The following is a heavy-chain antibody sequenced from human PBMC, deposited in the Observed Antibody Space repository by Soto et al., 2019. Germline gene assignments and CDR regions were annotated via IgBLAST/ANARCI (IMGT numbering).Heavy chain of an antibody. J-gene: IGHJ4*02. V-gene: IGHV3-48*02. CDR1: VFTFNSYT. CDR3: ARDWSYQSV. CDR2: ISGNTNTI. Sequence: VGSLRLSCASSVFTFNSYTMNCVRQAPGKGLEWVSSISGNTNTIYYADSVRGRYTISRDNAKNSLFLQMNSLRDEDTAMYYCARDWSYQSVWGQGTLVTVSS. D-gene: IGHD1-26*01.